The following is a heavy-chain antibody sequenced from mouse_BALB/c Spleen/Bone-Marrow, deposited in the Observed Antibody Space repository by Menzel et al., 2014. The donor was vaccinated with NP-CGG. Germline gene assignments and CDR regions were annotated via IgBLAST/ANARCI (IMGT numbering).Heavy chain of an antibody. CDR1: GFNIKDTY. Sequence: VQLQQSGAELVKPGASVELSCTASGFNIKDTYMHWVKQRPEQGLEWIGRIDPANGNTKYDPKFQGKATITADTSSNTAYLQLSSLTSEDTAVYYCARYRLGTYLDYWGQGTTPTVSS. CDR2: IDPANGNT. D-gene: IGHD1-2*01. J-gene: IGHJ2*01. CDR3: ARYRLGTYLDY. V-gene: IGHV14-3*02.